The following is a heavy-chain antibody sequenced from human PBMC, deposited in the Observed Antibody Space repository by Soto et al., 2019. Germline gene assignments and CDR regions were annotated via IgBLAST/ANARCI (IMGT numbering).Heavy chain of an antibody. CDR1: GYTFTGYY. CDR2: INPNSGGT. V-gene: IGHV1-2*02. J-gene: IGHJ4*02. Sequence: ASVNVSCKACGYTFTGYYMHWVRQAPGQGLEWMGWINPNSGGTNYAQKSQGRVTMTRHTSNSTAYLELSRLRSDDTAVYYSVRVDYAILPGSYTLFDYWRQRTLVTVSS. CDR3: VRVDYAILPGSYTLFDY. D-gene: IGHD3-9*01.